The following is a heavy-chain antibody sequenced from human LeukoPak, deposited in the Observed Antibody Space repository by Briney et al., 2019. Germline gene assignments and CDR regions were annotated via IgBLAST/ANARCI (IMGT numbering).Heavy chain of an antibody. Sequence: SVKVSCKASGGTFSSCAISWVRQAPGQGLEWMGRIIPILGIANYAQKFQGRVTITADKSTSTAYMELSSLRSEDTAVYYCAISETYGDYGDNWFDPWGQGTLVTVSS. CDR1: GGTFSSCA. V-gene: IGHV1-69*04. J-gene: IGHJ5*02. D-gene: IGHD4-17*01. CDR2: IIPILGIA. CDR3: AISETYGDYGDNWFDP.